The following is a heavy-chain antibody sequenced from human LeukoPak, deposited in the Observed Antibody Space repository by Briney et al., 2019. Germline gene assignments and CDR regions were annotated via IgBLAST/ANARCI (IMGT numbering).Heavy chain of an antibody. Sequence: PGGSLRLSCAASGFTFNSHSMNWVRQAPGKGLEWVSYISSSSSTIYYADSVKGRFTISRDNSKNTLYLQMNSLRAEDTAVYYCAKLTHPRLASKWALDYWGQGTLVTVSS. CDR2: ISSSSSTI. CDR1: GFTFNSHS. D-gene: IGHD5-24*01. J-gene: IGHJ4*02. CDR3: AKLTHPRLASKWALDY. V-gene: IGHV3-48*01.